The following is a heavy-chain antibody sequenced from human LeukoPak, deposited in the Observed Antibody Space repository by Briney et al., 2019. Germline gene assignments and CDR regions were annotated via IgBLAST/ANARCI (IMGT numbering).Heavy chain of an antibody. CDR1: GFTFSSYA. V-gene: IGHV3-23*01. D-gene: IGHD3-3*01. Sequence: GGSLRLSCVASGFTFSSYAMSWVRQAPGKGLEWVSTISDSGDNTYYADSVKGRFTISRDNSKNTLYLQMNSLRAEDTAVYYCAKANSITIFGVISPVDYWGQGTLVTVSS. J-gene: IGHJ4*02. CDR3: AKANSITIFGVISPVDY. CDR2: ISDSGDNT.